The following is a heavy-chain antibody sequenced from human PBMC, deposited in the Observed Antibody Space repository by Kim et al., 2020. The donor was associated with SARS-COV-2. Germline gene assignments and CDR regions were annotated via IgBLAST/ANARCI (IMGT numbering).Heavy chain of an antibody. CDR3: ASETRQFGAGYYYYYGMDV. V-gene: IGHV1-3*01. D-gene: IGHD3-10*01. J-gene: IGHJ6*02. Sequence: ASVKVSCKASGYTFTSYAMHWVRQAPGQRLEWMGWINAGNGNTKYSQKFQGRVTITRDTSASTAYMELSSLRSEDTAVYYCASETRQFGAGYYYYYGMDVWGQGTTVTVSS. CDR2: INAGNGNT. CDR1: GYTFTSYA.